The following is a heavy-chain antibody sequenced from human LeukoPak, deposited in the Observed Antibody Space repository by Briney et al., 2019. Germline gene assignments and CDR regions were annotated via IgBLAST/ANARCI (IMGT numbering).Heavy chain of an antibody. J-gene: IGHJ4*02. V-gene: IGHV4-34*01. D-gene: IGHD1-26*01. CDR2: INHSGST. CDR1: GGSSSGYY. CDR3: AGRSGSGYYFDY. Sequence: SETLSLTCAVYGGSSSGYYWSWIRQPPGKGLEWIGEINHSGSTNYNPSLKSRVTISVDTSKNQFSLKLSSVTAADTAVYYCAGRSGSGYYFDYWGQGTLVTVSS.